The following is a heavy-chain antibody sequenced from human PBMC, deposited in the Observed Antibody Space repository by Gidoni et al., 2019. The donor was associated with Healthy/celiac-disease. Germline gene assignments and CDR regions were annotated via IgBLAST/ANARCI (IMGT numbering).Heavy chain of an antibody. V-gene: IGHV1-2*02. CDR1: GYTFTGYY. CDR2: INPNSGGT. J-gene: IGHJ6*03. CDR3: ARRVRPQHKGGYYMDV. D-gene: IGHD3-16*01. Sequence: QVQLVQSGAEVKKPGASVKVSCKASGYTFTGYYMHWVRQAPGQGLEWMGWINPNSGGTNYAQKFQGRVTMTRDTSISTAYMELSRLRSDDTAVYYCARRVRPQHKGGYYMDVWGKGTTVTVSS.